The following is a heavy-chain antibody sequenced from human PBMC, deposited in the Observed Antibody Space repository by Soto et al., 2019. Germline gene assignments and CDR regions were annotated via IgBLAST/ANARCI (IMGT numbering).Heavy chain of an antibody. J-gene: IGHJ6*02. CDR1: GYSFTSYW. D-gene: IGHD3-10*01. Sequence: GESLKISCKGSGYSFTSYWISWVRQMPGKGLEWMGRIDPSDSYTNYSPSFQGHVTISADKSISTAYLQWSSLKASDTAMYYCARFPYYYGSGSNYGMDVWSQGTTGTVS. V-gene: IGHV5-10-1*01. CDR3: ARFPYYYGSGSNYGMDV. CDR2: IDPSDSYT.